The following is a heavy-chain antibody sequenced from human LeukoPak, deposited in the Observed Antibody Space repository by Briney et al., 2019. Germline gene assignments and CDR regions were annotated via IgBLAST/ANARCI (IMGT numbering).Heavy chain of an antibody. D-gene: IGHD7-27*01. CDR3: TRDRGSSTLGDY. J-gene: IGHJ4*02. Sequence: GGSLRLSCAASGFTFSSYAMSWVRQAPGKGLEWVSAISGSGGSTYYADSVKGRFTISRDNSKNTLYLQMNSLRAEDTAVYYCTRDRGSSTLGDYWGQGTLVTVSS. CDR2: ISGSGGST. CDR1: GFTFSSYA. V-gene: IGHV3-23*01.